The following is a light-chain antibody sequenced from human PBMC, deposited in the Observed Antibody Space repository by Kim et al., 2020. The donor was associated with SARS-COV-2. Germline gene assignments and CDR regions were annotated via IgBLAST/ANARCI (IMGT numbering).Light chain of an antibody. V-gene: IGLV2-11*01. CDR3: CSYAGTYTWV. CDR2: DVS. CDR1: SSDVYGYNS. J-gene: IGLJ3*02. Sequence: GQSIAISCTGTSSDVYGYNSVSWYQQHPGKAPKLMIYDVSKRPSGVPDRFSGSESGNTASLTISGLQAEDEADYYCCSYAGTYTWVFGGGTKLTVL.